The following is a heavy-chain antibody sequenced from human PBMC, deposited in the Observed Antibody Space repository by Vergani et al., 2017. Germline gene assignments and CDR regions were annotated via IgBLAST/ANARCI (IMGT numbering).Heavy chain of an antibody. J-gene: IGHJ3*02. CDR1: GESFSSFY. D-gene: IGHD4-23*01. CDR3: ARGRWDAFDI. Sequence: QVQLQQWGAGVVKPSGTLSLTCAVFGESFSSFYWSWIRQPPGKGLEWIGYIYHSGSTNYNLSLKSRVTISVDTSKTQFSLKLSSVTAADTAVYYCARGRWDAFDIWGQGTMVTVSS. V-gene: IGHV4-59*01. CDR2: IYHSGST.